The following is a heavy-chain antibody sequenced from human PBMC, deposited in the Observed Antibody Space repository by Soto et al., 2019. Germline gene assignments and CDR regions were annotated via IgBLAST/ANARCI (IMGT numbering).Heavy chain of an antibody. V-gene: IGHV3-30-3*01. J-gene: IGHJ6*02. D-gene: IGHD6-13*01. CDR3: ARAPPRGIAAPGTWGSGMDV. CDR1: GFSFSSYA. Sequence: QVQVVESGGGVVQPGRSLRLSCAASGFSFSSYAMQWVRQAPGKGLEWVAVISYDGNNKYYADSVKGRITISRDSSKNMVYLQMNSLRPEDTAVYYCARAPPRGIAAPGTWGSGMDVWGQGTTVTVSS. CDR2: ISYDGNNK.